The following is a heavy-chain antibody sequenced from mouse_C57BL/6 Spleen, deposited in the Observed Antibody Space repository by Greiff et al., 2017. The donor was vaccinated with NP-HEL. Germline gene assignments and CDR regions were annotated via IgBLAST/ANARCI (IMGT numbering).Heavy chain of an antibody. CDR3: TWGDY. CDR2: IDPETGGT. CDR1: GYTFTDYE. V-gene: IGHV1-15*01. J-gene: IGHJ2*01. Sequence: LVESGAELVRPGASVTLSCKASGYTFTDYEMHWVKQTPVHGLEWIGAIDPETGGTAYNQKFKGKAILTADKSSSTAYMELRSLTSEDSAVYYCTWGDYWGQGTTLTVSS.